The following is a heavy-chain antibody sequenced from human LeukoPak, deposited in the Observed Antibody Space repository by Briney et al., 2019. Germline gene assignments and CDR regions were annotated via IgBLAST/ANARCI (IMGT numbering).Heavy chain of an antibody. CDR2: IHYSGST. CDR1: HVSISTYY. J-gene: IGHJ5*02. D-gene: IGHD3-10*01. Sequence: SETLSLTCTVSHVSISTYYWSWIRQPPGKGLEWMGYIHYSGSTNYNPSLKSRVTISVDTSKKQLSLMLRSVTAADTAVYYCARDIYGSGHGWFDTWGQGRLVTVSS. CDR3: ARDIYGSGHGWFDT. V-gene: IGHV4-59*01.